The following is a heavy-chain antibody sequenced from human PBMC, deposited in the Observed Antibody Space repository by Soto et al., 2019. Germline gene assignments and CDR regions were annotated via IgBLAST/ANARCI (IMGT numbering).Heavy chain of an antibody. V-gene: IGHV3-21*01. J-gene: IGHJ4*02. Sequence: GGSLRLSCAASGFTFSSYSMNWVRQAPGKGLEWVSSISSSSSYIYYADSVKGRFTISRDNAKNSLYLQMNSLRAEDTAVYYCARDWFGDYVLDYWGQVTLVPVS. D-gene: IGHD4-17*01. CDR2: ISSSSSYI. CDR1: GFTFSSYS. CDR3: ARDWFGDYVLDY.